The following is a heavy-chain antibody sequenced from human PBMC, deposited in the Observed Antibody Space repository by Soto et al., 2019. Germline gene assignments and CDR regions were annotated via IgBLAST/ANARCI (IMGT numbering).Heavy chain of an antibody. CDR1: GYSFTNYW. V-gene: IGHV5-10-1*01. CDR3: ATLSSTATLPFSDY. D-gene: IGHD2-21*02. CDR2: IDPSDSYT. Sequence: PGESLKISCKGSGYSFTNYWIIWVRQMPGKGLECMGRIDPSDSYTNYSPSFQGHVTISADKSISTAYLQWSSLKASDTAMYYCATLSSTATLPFSDYWGQGTLVTVS. J-gene: IGHJ4*02.